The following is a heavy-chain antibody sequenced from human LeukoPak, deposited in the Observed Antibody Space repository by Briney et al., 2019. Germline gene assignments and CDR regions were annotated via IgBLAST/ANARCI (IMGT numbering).Heavy chain of an antibody. Sequence: PSETLSLTCTVSGGSISSYYWSWIRQPPGKGLEWIGYIYFSGSTNYNPSLESRVTISVDTSKNQFSLKLSSVTAADTAVYYCAGAGGEWLVKGYFDLWGRGTPVTVSS. CDR3: AGAGGEWLVKGYFDL. V-gene: IGHV4-59*01. CDR1: GGSISSYY. D-gene: IGHD6-19*01. J-gene: IGHJ2*01. CDR2: IYFSGST.